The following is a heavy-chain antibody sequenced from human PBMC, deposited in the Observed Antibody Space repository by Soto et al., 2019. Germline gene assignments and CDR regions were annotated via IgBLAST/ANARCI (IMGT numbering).Heavy chain of an antibody. CDR3: ARDKITGLFDY. CDR2: LYNTGST. CDR1: GASISRYY. V-gene: IGHV4-59*01. Sequence: SETLSLTCTVAGASISRYYWRWIRQSTGKGLEWIGYLYNTGSTIYIPSLKSRVTISVDTSKHQFSLKLTSVTAADTAVYYCARDKITGLFDYWGQGTLVTGSS. D-gene: IGHD2-8*02. J-gene: IGHJ4*02.